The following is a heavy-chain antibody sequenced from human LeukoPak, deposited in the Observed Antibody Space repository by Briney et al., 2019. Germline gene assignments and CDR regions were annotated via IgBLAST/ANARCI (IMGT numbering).Heavy chain of an antibody. CDR1: GYIFTNYW. CDR2: IYPDDSDS. Sequence: GESLKISCRGSGYIFTNYWIGWVRQMPGKGLEWMGFIYPDDSDSRYSPSFQGQVTFSVDKSFNTAYLQWSSLKASDTAMYYCARLYYDASNYPDYWGQGTQVTVSS. J-gene: IGHJ4*02. CDR3: ARLYYDASNYPDY. V-gene: IGHV5-51*01. D-gene: IGHD4/OR15-4a*01.